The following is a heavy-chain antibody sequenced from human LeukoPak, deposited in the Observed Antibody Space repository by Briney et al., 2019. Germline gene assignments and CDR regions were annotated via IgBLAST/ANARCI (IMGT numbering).Heavy chain of an antibody. CDR2: MNPNSGNT. Sequence: ASVKVSCKASGYTFTSYDINWVRQATGQGLEWMGWMNPNSGNTGYAQKFQGRVTITRNTSISTAYMELSSLRSEDTAVYYCARGHRRSHIVVVVAARSRPYYYYMDVWGKGTTVTVSS. J-gene: IGHJ6*03. CDR1: GYTFTSYD. V-gene: IGHV1-8*03. CDR3: ARGHRRSHIVVVVAARSRPYYYYMDV. D-gene: IGHD2-15*01.